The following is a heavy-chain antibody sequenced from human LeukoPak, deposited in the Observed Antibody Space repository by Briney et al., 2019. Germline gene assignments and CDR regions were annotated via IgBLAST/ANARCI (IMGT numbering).Heavy chain of an antibody. J-gene: IGHJ4*02. CDR1: NGSISIYY. CDR3: AREITVTRPFDY. V-gene: IGHV4-4*07. CDR2: ISASGST. D-gene: IGHD4-17*01. Sequence: PSETLSLTCTVSNGSISIYYWSWVRQPAGKGLEWIGRISASGSTNYNPSLKSRVTMSVDTSKNQFSLKLSSVTAADTAVYYCAREITVTRPFDYWGQGTLATVSS.